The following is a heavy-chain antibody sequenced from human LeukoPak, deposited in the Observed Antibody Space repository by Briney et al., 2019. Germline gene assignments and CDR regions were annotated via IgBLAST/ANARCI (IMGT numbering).Heavy chain of an antibody. CDR1: GFTFSRYW. J-gene: IGHJ4*02. CDR3: GRYPPDYGGPPPY. V-gene: IGHV3-7*01. D-gene: IGHD4-23*01. CDR2: IKQDGTAK. Sequence: GGSLRLSCAASGFTFSRYWMSWVRQAPGKGLEWVANIKQDGTAKDYVDSVRGRFTISRDNAKSSVYLQMNSLRVEDTAVYYCGRYPPDYGGPPPYWGQGTLVTVSS.